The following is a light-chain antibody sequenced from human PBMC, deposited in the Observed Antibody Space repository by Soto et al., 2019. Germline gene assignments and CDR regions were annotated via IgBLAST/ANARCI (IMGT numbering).Light chain of an antibody. V-gene: IGLV1-40*01. CDR2: GNS. CDR3: QSYDSSLSGSWV. J-gene: IGLJ3*02. Sequence: HSALTQPPSVSGAPGQRGTISCTGSSSNIGAGYDVHWYQQLPGTAPKLLIYGNSNRPSGVPDRFSGSKSGTSASLAITGLQAEDEADYYCQSYDSSLSGSWVFGGGTKLTV. CDR1: SSNIGAGYD.